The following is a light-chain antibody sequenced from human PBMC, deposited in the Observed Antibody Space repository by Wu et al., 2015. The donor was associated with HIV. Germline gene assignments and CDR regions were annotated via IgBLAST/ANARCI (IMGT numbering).Light chain of an antibody. J-gene: IGKJ5*01. Sequence: EIVLRQSPGTLSMSPGERVILSCRASQNVGSRSLAWYQQKPGQAPRLLISAATSRATGIPDRFSGFGAGTDFSLIISRLEPEDFAVYYCQQYGTSPITFGQGTRLEIK. V-gene: IGKV3-20*01. CDR3: QQYGTSPIT. CDR2: AAT. CDR1: QNVGSRS.